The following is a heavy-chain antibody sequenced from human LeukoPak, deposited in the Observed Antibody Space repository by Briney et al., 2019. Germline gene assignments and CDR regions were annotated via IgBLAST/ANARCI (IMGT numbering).Heavy chain of an antibody. D-gene: IGHD1-26*01. CDR1: GASIRNNY. CDR3: ARDVPSAFSGTYVDV. Sequence: SETLSLTCTVSGASIRNNYWSWIRQPAGKGMEWIGRIYTSGTTTYNPSLESRVTISVDTSKNQFSLNLSSVTAADTAVYYCARDVPSAFSGTYVDVWGQGTTVTVSS. J-gene: IGHJ6*02. V-gene: IGHV4-4*07. CDR2: IYTSGTT.